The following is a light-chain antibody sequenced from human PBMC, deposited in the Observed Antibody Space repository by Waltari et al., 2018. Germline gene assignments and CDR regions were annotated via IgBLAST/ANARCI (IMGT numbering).Light chain of an antibody. CDR3: QKYVSLPAT. Sequence: EIVLTQSPGILSLSPGERATLSCRASQSVGKYLAWYQQKPGQAPRLLIYDATSRASGIPDRISGSGSGTDFSLTISRLGPEDFAVYYCQKYVSLPATFGQGTRVEVK. V-gene: IGKV3-20*01. CDR2: DAT. J-gene: IGKJ1*01. CDR1: QSVGKY.